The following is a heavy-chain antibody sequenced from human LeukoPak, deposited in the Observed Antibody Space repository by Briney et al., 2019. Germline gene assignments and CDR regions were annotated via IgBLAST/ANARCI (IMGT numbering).Heavy chain of an antibody. CDR1: GGSISSYY. D-gene: IGHD3-22*01. J-gene: IGHJ6*03. CDR2: IYYSGST. V-gene: IGHV4-59*01. CDR3: ARAPHYYDSSGYLSNYYMDV. Sequence: SQTLSLTCTVSGGSISSYYWSWIRQPPGKGLEWIGYIYYSGSTNYNPSLKSRVTISVDTSKNQFSLKLSSVTAADTAVYYCARAPHYYDSSGYLSNYYMDVWGKGTTVTVSS.